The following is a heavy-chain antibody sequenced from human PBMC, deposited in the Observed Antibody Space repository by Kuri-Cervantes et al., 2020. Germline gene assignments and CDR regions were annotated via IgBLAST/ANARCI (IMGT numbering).Heavy chain of an antibody. CDR2: IIPIFGTA. J-gene: IGHJ6*03. Sequence: SVKVSCKASGYTFTSYGISWVRQAPGQGLEWVGWIIPIFGTANYAQKFQGRVTITADKSTSTAYMELSSLRSEDTAVYYCAKARQQLVLRHYYYYYMDVWGKGTTVTVSS. V-gene: IGHV1-69*06. D-gene: IGHD6-13*01. CDR1: GYTFTSYG. CDR3: AKARQQLVLRHYYYYYMDV.